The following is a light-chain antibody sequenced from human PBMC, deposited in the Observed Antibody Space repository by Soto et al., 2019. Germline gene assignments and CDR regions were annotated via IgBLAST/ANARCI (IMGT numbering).Light chain of an antibody. CDR1: QSLDDW. V-gene: IGKV1-5*03. CDR2: SAS. CDR3: KQYKSYFS. Sequence: DIQMTQSPSTLSASVGDRVTIICRASQSLDDWLAWYQQKPGKAPKLQMYSASNLEKGVPSRFRGSGSGAEYALTIAGLQPDDFATYQCKQYKSYFSFGQGTKLEIK. J-gene: IGKJ2*01.